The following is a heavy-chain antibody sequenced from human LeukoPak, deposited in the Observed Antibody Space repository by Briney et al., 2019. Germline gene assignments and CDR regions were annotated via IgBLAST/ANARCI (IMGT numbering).Heavy chain of an antibody. Sequence: GGSLRLSCVASEFDFFSYGMQWVRQAPGKGLVWVSRIFSDGTTTSYADSVKGRFTISRDNAKNTLYLQMNSLRAEDTAVYYCARELPREVTLDYWGQGTLVTVSP. CDR3: ARELPREVTLDY. V-gene: IGHV3-74*01. D-gene: IGHD2-21*02. CDR2: IFSDGTTT. CDR1: EFDFFSYG. J-gene: IGHJ4*01.